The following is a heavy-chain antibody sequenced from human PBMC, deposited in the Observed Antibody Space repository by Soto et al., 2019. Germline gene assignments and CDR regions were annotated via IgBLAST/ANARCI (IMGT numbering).Heavy chain of an antibody. CDR1: GGSFSGYY. CDR2: INHSGST. V-gene: IGHV4-34*01. J-gene: IGHJ6*02. D-gene: IGHD3-3*01. Sequence: QVQLQQWGAGLLKPSETLSLTCAVYGGSFSGYYWSWIRQPPGKGLEWIGEINHSGSTNYNPSLKSRVTISVDTSKNQFSLKLSSVTAADTAVYYCARDPVYYDFWSGYYTGRPYYGMDVWGQGTTVTVSS. CDR3: ARDPVYYDFWSGYYTGRPYYGMDV.